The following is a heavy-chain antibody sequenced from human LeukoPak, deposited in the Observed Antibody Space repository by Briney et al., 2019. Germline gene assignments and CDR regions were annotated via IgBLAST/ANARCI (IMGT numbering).Heavy chain of an antibody. V-gene: IGHV3-20*04. CDR3: ARVRKYSGYYSWYFDL. CDR1: GFIFDDYD. Sequence: GGSLRLSCAASGFIFDDYDMSWVRHVPGKGLEWVSAINWNGDNTGYADSVKGRFTISRDNAKNSLYLQMNSLRAGDTAVYYCARVRKYSGYYSWYFDLWGRGTLVTVSS. D-gene: IGHD5-12*01. J-gene: IGHJ2*01. CDR2: INWNGDNT.